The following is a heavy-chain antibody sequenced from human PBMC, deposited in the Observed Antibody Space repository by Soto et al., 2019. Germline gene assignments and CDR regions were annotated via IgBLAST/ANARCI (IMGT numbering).Heavy chain of an antibody. CDR1: GFGFENYA. V-gene: IGHV3-9*01. CDR3: AKGVSSSWLRDGFDV. D-gene: IGHD3-22*01. CDR2: ISSNSGSL. Sequence: EVQLVESGGGLIQPGRSLRLSCAGSGFGFENYAMHWVLQAPGRGLEWVSGISSNSGSLGYADSVKGRFTISRDNAKKYLYLEMNGLGAEDTVLYYCAKGVSSSWLRDGFDVWGQGTMVTASS. J-gene: IGHJ3*01.